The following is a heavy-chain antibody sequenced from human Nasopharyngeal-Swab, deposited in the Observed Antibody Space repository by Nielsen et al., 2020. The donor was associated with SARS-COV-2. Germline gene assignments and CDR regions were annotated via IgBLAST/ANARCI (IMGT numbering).Heavy chain of an antibody. CDR1: GGSMNGHW. J-gene: IGHJ4*02. V-gene: IGHV4-59*03. Sequence: GSLRLSCTVSGGSMNGHWWSWIRQAPGKGLEWIAYINYRGSTSYNPSLKSRVTILLDMSRNQFSLGLTSVTAADTAVYYCEGAGGHWGQGTLVTVSS. CDR3: EGAGGH. D-gene: IGHD3-10*01. CDR2: INYRGST.